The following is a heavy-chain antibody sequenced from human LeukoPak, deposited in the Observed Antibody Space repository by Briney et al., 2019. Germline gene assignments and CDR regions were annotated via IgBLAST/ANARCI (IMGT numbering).Heavy chain of an antibody. J-gene: IGHJ3*02. D-gene: IGHD3-22*01. Sequence: ASVKVSCKASGYTFTSYYMHWVRQAPGQGLEWMGIINPSGGSTSYAQKFQGRVTMTRDTSTSTVYMELSSLRSEDTAVYYCAREEPQGPRNYYDSSGHHDAFDIWGQGTMVTVSS. CDR1: GYTFTSYY. CDR3: AREEPQGPRNYYDSSGHHDAFDI. CDR2: INPSGGST. V-gene: IGHV1-46*01.